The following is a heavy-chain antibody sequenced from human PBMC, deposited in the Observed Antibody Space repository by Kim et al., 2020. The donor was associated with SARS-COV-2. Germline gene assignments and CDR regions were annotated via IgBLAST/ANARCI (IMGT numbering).Heavy chain of an antibody. D-gene: IGHD2-21*02. CDR3: ARDGAYCGGDCYD. V-gene: IGHV1-69*04. J-gene: IGHJ4*02. Sequence: YAQKFQCRVTITADNSTSTAYMELSSLRSEDTAVYYCARDGAYCGGDCYDWGQGTLVTVSS.